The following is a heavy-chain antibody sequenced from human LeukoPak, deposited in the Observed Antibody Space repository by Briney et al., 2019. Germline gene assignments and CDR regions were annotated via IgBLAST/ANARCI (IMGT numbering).Heavy chain of an antibody. Sequence: ASVKVSCKASGGTFSIYAISWVRQAPGQGLERMGGIIPIFGTANYAQKFQGRVTITADESTSTAYMELSSLRSEDTAMYYCAREYNWNDVYYGMDVWGQGTTVTVSS. D-gene: IGHD1-20*01. CDR1: GGTFSIYA. CDR3: AREYNWNDVYYGMDV. J-gene: IGHJ6*02. CDR2: IIPIFGTA. V-gene: IGHV1-69*13.